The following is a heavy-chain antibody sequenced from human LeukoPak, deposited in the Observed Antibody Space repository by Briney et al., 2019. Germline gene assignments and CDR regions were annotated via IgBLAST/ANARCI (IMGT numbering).Heavy chain of an antibody. Sequence: SETLSLTCTVSGVSISSYYWSWIRQPPGKGLEWIGYIYYSGSTNYNPSLKSRVTISVDTSKNQFSLKLSSVTAADTAVYYCARTSGGIFDAFDIWGQGTMVTVSS. J-gene: IGHJ3*02. D-gene: IGHD3-16*01. V-gene: IGHV4-59*01. CDR1: GVSISSYY. CDR3: ARTSGGIFDAFDI. CDR2: IYYSGST.